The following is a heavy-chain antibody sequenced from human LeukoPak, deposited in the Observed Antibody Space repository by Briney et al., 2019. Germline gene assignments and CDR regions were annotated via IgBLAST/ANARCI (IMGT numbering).Heavy chain of an antibody. Sequence: GGSLRLSCAASGFTFSTYSMNWVRQATGKGLEWVSYISTGSTTIYYADSVKGRFTISRDNAKNSLYLQMNSLSAADTAVYYCARGSGSYPLPFDYWGQGTLVTVSS. CDR3: ARGSGSYPLPFDY. V-gene: IGHV3-48*01. CDR1: GFTFSTYS. D-gene: IGHD1-26*01. J-gene: IGHJ4*02. CDR2: ISTGSTTI.